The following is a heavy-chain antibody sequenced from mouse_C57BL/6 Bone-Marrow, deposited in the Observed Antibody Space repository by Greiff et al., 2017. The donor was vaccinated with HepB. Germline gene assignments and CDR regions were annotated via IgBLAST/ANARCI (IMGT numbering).Heavy chain of an antibody. CDR2: IYPRSGNT. V-gene: IGHV1-81*01. J-gene: IGHJ2*01. CDR3: ARSYGSSFLLYYFDY. D-gene: IGHD1-1*01. CDR1: GYTFTSYG. Sequence: VQLQQSGAELARPGASVKLSCKASGYTFTSYGISWVKQRTGQGLEWIGEIYPRSGNTYYNEKFKGKATLTADKSSSTAYMEIRSLTSEDSAVYFCARSYGSSFLLYYFDYWGQGTTLTVSS.